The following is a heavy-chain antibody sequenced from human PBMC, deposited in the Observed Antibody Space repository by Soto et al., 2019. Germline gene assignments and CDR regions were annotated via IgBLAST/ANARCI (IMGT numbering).Heavy chain of an antibody. CDR3: ASSCPTVTTPCWYFDL. D-gene: IGHD4-4*01. Sequence: QVQLVQSGAEVKKPGSSVKVSCKASGGTFSSYAISWVRQAPGQGLEWMGGIIPIFGTANYAQKFQGRVTITADESTSTAYMELSSLRSEETAVYYCASSCPTVTTPCWYFDLWGRGTLVTVSS. V-gene: IGHV1-69*01. CDR1: GGTFSSYA. J-gene: IGHJ2*01. CDR2: IIPIFGTA.